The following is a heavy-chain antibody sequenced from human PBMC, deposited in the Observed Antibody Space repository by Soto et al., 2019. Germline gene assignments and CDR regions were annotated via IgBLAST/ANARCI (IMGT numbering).Heavy chain of an antibody. CDR2: IIPIFGTA. D-gene: IGHD3-22*01. V-gene: IGHV1-69*12. CDR3: SGYYPYWFDP. J-gene: IGHJ5*02. Sequence: QVQLVQSGAEVKKPGSSVKVSCKASGGTFSSYAISWVRQAPGQGLEWMGEIIPIFGTANYAQKFQGRVTMTADGAPSTAYMALSSLRSEDTAVYYCSGYYPYWFDPWGQGTLVSVSS. CDR1: GGTFSSYA.